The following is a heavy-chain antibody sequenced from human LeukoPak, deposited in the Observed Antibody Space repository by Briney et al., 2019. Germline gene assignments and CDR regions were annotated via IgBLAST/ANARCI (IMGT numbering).Heavy chain of an antibody. Sequence: GGSLRLSCAASGFTFSSYAMSWVRQAPGKGLEWVSAISGSGGSTYYADSVKGRFTISRDNSKNTLYLQMSSLRAEDTAVYYCAKFSGWYREPDYWGQGTLVTVSS. CDR2: ISGSGGST. J-gene: IGHJ4*02. V-gene: IGHV3-23*01. CDR3: AKFSGWYREPDY. D-gene: IGHD6-19*01. CDR1: GFTFSSYA.